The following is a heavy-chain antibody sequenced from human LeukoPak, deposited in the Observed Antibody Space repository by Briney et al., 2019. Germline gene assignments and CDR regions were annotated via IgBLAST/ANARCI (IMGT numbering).Heavy chain of an antibody. CDR1: GFTFSSHA. Sequence: GGSLRLSCAASGFTFSSHAMAWVRQAPRKGLEWVSAIGGLGSSTYYGDSVKGRFTISRDNSKNTVYLQMDSLRVEDTAVYYCARDPGVVAFHYFDFWGQGTLITVSS. CDR2: IGGLGSST. D-gene: IGHD3-3*01. CDR3: ARDPGVVAFHYFDF. V-gene: IGHV3-23*01. J-gene: IGHJ4*02.